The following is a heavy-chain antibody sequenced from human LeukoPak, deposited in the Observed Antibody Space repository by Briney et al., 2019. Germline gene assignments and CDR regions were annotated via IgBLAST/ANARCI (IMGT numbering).Heavy chain of an antibody. CDR3: ARFPYGDYYFDY. CDR2: IYYSGST. Sequence: PSETLSLTCTVSGGSISSSSYYWGWIRQPPGKGLEWIGSIYYSGSTYYNPSLKSRVTISVDTSKNQFSLKLSSVTAADTAVYYCARFPYGDYYFDYWGQGTLVTVSS. CDR1: GGSISSSSYY. D-gene: IGHD4-17*01. J-gene: IGHJ4*02. V-gene: IGHV4-39*01.